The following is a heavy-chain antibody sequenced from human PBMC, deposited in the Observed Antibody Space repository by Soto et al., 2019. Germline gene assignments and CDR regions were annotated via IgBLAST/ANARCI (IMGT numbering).Heavy chain of an antibody. D-gene: IGHD3-9*01. CDR2: ISSSSSYT. J-gene: IGHJ3*02. Sequence: QVQLMESGGGLVKPGGSLRLSCAASGFTFSDYYMSWIRQAPGKGLEWVSYISSSSSYTNYADSVKGRFTISRDNAKNSLYLQMNSLRGEDTAVYYCARDADILSGSDAFDIWGQGTMVTVSS. CDR3: ARDADILSGSDAFDI. CDR1: GFTFSDYY. V-gene: IGHV3-11*05.